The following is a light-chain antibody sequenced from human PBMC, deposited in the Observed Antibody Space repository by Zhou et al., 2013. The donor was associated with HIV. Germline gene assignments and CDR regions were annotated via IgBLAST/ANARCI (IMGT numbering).Light chain of an antibody. CDR1: QSVSSY. CDR2: GTS. Sequence: ETVMTQSPATLSVSPGERATLSCRASQSVSSYLAWYQQKPGQAPRLLIYGTSNRATGIPDRFSGSGSGTDFTLTISRLEPEDFAVYYCHQYGSSPWTFGQGTKVEIK. V-gene: IGKV3-20*01. CDR3: HQYGSSPWT. J-gene: IGKJ1*01.